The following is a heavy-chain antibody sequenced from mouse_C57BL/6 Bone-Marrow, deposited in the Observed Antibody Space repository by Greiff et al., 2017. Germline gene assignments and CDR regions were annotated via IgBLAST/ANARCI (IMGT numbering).Heavy chain of an antibody. CDR3: ARGRWLLGYFDV. CDR2: INPNNGGT. J-gene: IGHJ1*03. V-gene: IGHV1-26*01. D-gene: IGHD2-3*01. Sequence: EVQLQQSGPELVKPGASVKTSCKASGYTFTHYYMNWVKQSHGKSLEWIGDINPNNGGTSYNQKFKGKATLTVDKSSSTAYMALRSLTSEDSAVYYCARGRWLLGYFDVWGTGTTVTVSS. CDR1: GYTFTHYY.